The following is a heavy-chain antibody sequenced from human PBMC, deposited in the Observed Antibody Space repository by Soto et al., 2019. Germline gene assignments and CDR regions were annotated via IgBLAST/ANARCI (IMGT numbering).Heavy chain of an antibody. V-gene: IGHV4-59*01. D-gene: IGHD3-22*01. CDR3: ARVDSSGSYFDY. CDR2: IYYTGST. CDR1: GGSISSYY. Sequence: QVQLQESGPGLVKPSETLSLTCTVSGGSISSYYWSWIRQPPGKGLEWIAYIYYTGSTNYNPSLKSRXXFXAXXSKNQFSLKLISVTAADTAMYYCARVDSSGSYFDYWGQGTLVTVSS. J-gene: IGHJ4*02.